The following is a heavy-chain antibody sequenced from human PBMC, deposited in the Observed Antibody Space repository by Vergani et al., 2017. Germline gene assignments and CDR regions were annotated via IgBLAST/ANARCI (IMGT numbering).Heavy chain of an antibody. CDR3: ARGGYGSGGNWFDP. CDR1: GFTFDDYA. J-gene: IGHJ5*02. CDR2: LSGNSGSI. Sequence: EVQLVESGGGLVQPGRSLRLSCAASGFTFDDYAMHWVRQAPGKGLEWVSGLSGNSGSIGYADSVKGRFTISRDNAKNSLYLQMNSLRAEDKALYYCARGGYGSGGNWFDPWGQGTLVTVSS. V-gene: IGHV3-9*01. D-gene: IGHD3-10*01.